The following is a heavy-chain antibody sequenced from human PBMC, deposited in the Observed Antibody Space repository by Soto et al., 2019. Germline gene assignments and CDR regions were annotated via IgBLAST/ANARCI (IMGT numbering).Heavy chain of an antibody. V-gene: IGHV3-23*01. CDR3: AKDPGPRLEGPTRVFDF. Sequence: EVQLLESGGGLVQPGGSLSLSGEASGFPFSSNALSWFRQAPGKGRDGVSGISGGGGSTYYADSVKGRFTISRDNSKNTLYLQMSSLRAEDTAVYYCAKDPGPRLEGPTRVFDFWGQGTLLTVSS. D-gene: IGHD1-1*01. CDR1: GFPFSSNA. CDR2: ISGGGGST. J-gene: IGHJ4*02.